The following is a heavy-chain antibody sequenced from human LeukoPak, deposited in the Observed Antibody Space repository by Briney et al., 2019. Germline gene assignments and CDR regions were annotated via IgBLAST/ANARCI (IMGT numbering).Heavy chain of an antibody. Sequence: PSETLSLTCAVYGGSFSGYYWCWIRQPPGKGLEWIGEINHSGSTNYNPSLKSRVTISVDTSKNQFSLKLSSVTAADTAVYYCARGLIVVVVAVYFDYWGQGTLVTVSS. CDR2: INHSGST. D-gene: IGHD2-15*01. CDR1: GGSFSGYY. V-gene: IGHV4-34*01. CDR3: ARGLIVVVVAVYFDY. J-gene: IGHJ4*02.